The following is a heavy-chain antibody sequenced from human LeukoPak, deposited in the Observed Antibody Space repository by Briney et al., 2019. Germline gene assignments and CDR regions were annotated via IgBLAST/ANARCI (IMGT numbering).Heavy chain of an antibody. CDR1: GGTFSSYA. V-gene: IGHV1-69*05. CDR3: ARSLRYCSSTSCPQPPDY. Sequence: ASVKVSCMASGGTFSSYAISWVRQAPGQGLEWMGGIIPIFGTANYAQKFQGRVTITTDESTSTAYMELSSLRSEDTAVYYCARSLRYCSSTSCPQPPDYWGQGTLVTVSS. CDR2: IIPIFGTA. D-gene: IGHD2-2*01. J-gene: IGHJ4*02.